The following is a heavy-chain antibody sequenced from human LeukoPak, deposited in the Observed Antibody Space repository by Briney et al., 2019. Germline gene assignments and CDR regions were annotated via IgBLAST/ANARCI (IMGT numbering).Heavy chain of an antibody. V-gene: IGHV4-59*01. J-gene: IGHJ4*02. CDR2: IYYSGST. CDR1: GGSISSYY. CDR3: ARDFPPGH. Sequence: MASETLSLTCTVSGGSISSYYWSWLRQPPGKGLEWIGYIYYSGSTNYNPSLKSRVTISVDTSKNQFSLKLSSVTAADTAVYYCARDFPPGHWGQGTLVTVSS.